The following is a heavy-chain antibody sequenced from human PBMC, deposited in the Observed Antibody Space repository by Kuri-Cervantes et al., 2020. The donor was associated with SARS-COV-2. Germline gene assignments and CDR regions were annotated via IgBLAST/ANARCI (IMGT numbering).Heavy chain of an antibody. V-gene: IGHV5-51*01. CDR3: ARQTGAAGAGGVIDY. CDR2: IYPGDSDT. CDR1: GYSFTSYW. J-gene: IGHJ4*02. D-gene: IGHD3-16*01. Sequence: GGSLRLSCKGSGYSFTSYWIGWVRQMPGKGLEWMGIIYPGDSDTRYSPSFQGQVTISADKSISTAYLQWSSLKASDTAMYYCARQTGAAGAGGVIDYWGQGTLVTVSS.